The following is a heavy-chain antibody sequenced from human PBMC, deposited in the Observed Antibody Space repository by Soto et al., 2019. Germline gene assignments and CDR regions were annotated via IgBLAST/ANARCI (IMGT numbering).Heavy chain of an antibody. CDR2: IDHSGST. J-gene: IGHJ5*01. CDR3: ARDWGTGYNWFDS. V-gene: IGHV4-38-2*02. CDR1: VYPISSGYD. Sequence: SETLSLTCGVSVYPISSGYDWGWIRQPPGKGLEWIGSIDHSGSTHYNPSLKSRVTISLDTSKNQFSLRLTSVTAADTAVYYCARDWGTGYNWFDSWGQGILVTVSS. D-gene: IGHD1-1*01.